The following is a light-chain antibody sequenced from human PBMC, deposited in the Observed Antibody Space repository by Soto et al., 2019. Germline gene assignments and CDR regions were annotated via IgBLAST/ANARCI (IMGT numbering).Light chain of an antibody. CDR3: QQRLHWPIT. Sequence: EIVLTQSPGTLSLSPGERATLSCRASQSVSNNYLAWYQQKPGQAPRRLIYGASSRATGIPDRFSGSGSGTDFTLTISSLEPEDFAVYYCQQRLHWPITFGQGTRLEIK. CDR1: QSVSNNY. J-gene: IGKJ5*01. V-gene: IGKV3D-20*02. CDR2: GAS.